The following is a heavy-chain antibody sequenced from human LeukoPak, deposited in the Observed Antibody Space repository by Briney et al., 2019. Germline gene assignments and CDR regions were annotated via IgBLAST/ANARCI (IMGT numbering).Heavy chain of an antibody. CDR3: ARGYYYFDY. CDR2: ISYDGSNK. V-gene: IGHV3-30-3*01. J-gene: IGHJ4*02. CDR1: GFTFSSYA. Sequence: GGSLRLSCAASGFTFSSYAMHWVRKAPGKGLEWVAVISYDGSNKYYADSVKGRFTISRDNSKNTLYLQMNSLRAEDTAVYYCARGYYYFDYWGQGTLVTVSS. D-gene: IGHD3-10*01.